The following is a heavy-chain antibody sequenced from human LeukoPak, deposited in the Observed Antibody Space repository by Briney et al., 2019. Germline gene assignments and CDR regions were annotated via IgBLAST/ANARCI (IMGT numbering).Heavy chain of an antibody. J-gene: IGHJ4*02. CDR3: AKGRIAPDD. D-gene: IGHD2-15*01. Sequence: GGSLRLACAASGFTFSDYGMSWVRQAPGKGLEWVSGISGSGGSTYYADSVKGRFSISRGNSRNTLYLQMNSLRAEDTAVYYCAKGRIAPDDWGQGTPVTVSS. V-gene: IGHV3-23*01. CDR2: ISGSGGST. CDR1: GFTFSDYG.